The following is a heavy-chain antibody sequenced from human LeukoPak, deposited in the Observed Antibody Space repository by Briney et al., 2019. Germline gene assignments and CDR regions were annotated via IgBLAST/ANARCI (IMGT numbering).Heavy chain of an antibody. D-gene: IGHD3-16*02. CDR1: GGSFSGYY. V-gene: IGHV4-34*01. CDR3: ARVSGGLRLGELSLNY. CDR2: INHSGST. Sequence: SETLSLTCAVYGGSFSGYYWSWIRQPPGKGMEWIGEINHSGSTNYNPSLKSRVTISVDTSKNQFSLKLSSVTAADTAVYYCARVSGGLRLGELSLNYWGRGTLVTVSS. J-gene: IGHJ4*02.